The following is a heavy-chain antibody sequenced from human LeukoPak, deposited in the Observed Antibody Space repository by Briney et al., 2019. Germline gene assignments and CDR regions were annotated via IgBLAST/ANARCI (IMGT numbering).Heavy chain of an antibody. V-gene: IGHV4-39*07. J-gene: IGHJ3*02. CDR1: GGSISSSRYY. CDR3: ASGPGAFDI. CDR2: IYYSGST. Sequence: MSSETLSLTCTVSGGSISSSRYYWGWIRQPPGKGLEWIGSIYYSGSTYYNPSLKSRVTISVDTSKNQFSLKLSSVTAADTAVYYCASGPGAFDIWGQGTMVTVSS. D-gene: IGHD1-14*01.